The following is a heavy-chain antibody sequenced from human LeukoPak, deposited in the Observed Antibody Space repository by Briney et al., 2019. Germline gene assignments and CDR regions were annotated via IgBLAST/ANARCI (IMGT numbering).Heavy chain of an antibody. J-gene: IGHJ4*02. D-gene: IGHD6-6*01. CDR3: ARARGLAARLPVY. Sequence: ASVKVSCKASGYTFTGYYMHWVRQAPGQGLEWMGWINPNSGGTNYAQKFQGRVTMTRDTSISTAYMELSRLRSDDTAVYYCARARGLAARLPVYWGQGPGLTVSS. V-gene: IGHV1-2*02. CDR1: GYTFTGYY. CDR2: INPNSGGT.